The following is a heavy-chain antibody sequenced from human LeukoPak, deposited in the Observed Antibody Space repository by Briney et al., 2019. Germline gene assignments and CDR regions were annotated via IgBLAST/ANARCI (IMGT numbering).Heavy chain of an antibody. CDR3: ARARPNWYFDL. V-gene: IGHV3-53*01. J-gene: IGHJ2*01. CDR2: IYSGGST. Sequence: PGGSLRLSCAASGFTVSSNYMSWVRQAPGKGLEWVSVIYSGGSTYYADSVKGRFTISRDNSKNTLYLQMNSLRAEDTAVYYCARARPNWYFDLWGRGTLVTVSS. CDR1: GFTVSSNY.